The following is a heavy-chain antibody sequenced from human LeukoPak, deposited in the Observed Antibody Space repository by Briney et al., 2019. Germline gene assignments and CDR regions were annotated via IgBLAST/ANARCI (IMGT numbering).Heavy chain of an antibody. CDR3: ARDGYYYDSSGYSYNWFDP. D-gene: IGHD3-22*01. CDR1: GGSISSYY. V-gene: IGHV4-59*12. Sequence: SETLSLTCTVSGGSISSYYWSWIRQPPGKGLEWIATIYHSGSTYYNPSLKSRVTISVDTSKNQFSLKLSSVTAADTAVYFCARDGYYYDSSGYSYNWFDPWGQGTLVTVSS. J-gene: IGHJ5*02. CDR2: IYHSGST.